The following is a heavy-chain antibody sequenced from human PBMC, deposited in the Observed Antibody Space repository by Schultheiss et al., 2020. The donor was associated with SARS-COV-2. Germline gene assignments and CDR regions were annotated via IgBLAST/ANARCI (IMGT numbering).Heavy chain of an antibody. CDR1: GGSISSNNW. V-gene: IGHV4-4*02. Sequence: SETLSLTCTVSGGSISSNNWWSWVRQHPGKGLEWIGYIYYSGSTYYNPSLKRRVTISVDTSNNQFSLKVSSVTAADTAVYYCARQGGRSVVVPAAIHRIIWCDPWGQGTLVTVSS. D-gene: IGHD2-2*02. J-gene: IGHJ5*02. CDR2: IYYSGST. CDR3: ARQGGRSVVVPAAIHRIIWCDP.